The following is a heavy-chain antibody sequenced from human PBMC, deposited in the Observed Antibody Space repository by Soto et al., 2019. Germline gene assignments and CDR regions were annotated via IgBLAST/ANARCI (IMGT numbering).Heavy chain of an antibody. D-gene: IGHD3-3*01. CDR3: AKPRSSLEWPPFDL. CDR1: GFTFSSSW. J-gene: IGHJ5*02. CDR2: LNGDATIR. V-gene: IGHV3-74*01. Sequence: GGSLRLSCSASGFTFSSSWMHWVRQTPGKGLVWVSRLNGDATIRSYADFVKGRFTISRDNSKNTLFLHMTNLRPEDTAVYYCAKPRSSLEWPPFDLWGHGTLVTVSS.